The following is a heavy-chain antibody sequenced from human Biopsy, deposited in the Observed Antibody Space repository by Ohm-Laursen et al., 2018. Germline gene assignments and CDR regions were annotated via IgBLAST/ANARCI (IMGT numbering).Heavy chain of an antibody. Sequence: TLSLTCAVSGGSISGYHWSWIRKPPGKGLEWLAYISYTGGITSNPSLNGRATMSLDTSKNQFSLGLIYVTAADTAVYYCARMPHFDYWGQGILVTVSS. J-gene: IGHJ4*02. CDR2: ISYTGGI. CDR3: ARMPHFDY. V-gene: IGHV4-59*01. CDR1: GGSISGYH. D-gene: IGHD2-2*01.